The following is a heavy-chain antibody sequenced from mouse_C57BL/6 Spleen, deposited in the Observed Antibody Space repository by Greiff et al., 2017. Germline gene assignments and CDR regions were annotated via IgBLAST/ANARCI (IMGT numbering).Heavy chain of an antibody. J-gene: IGHJ1*03. CDR2: ISSGSSTI. CDR3: ARRYYSNYDWYFDV. V-gene: IGHV5-17*01. CDR1: GFTFSDYG. Sequence: EVQLVESGGGLVKPGGSLKLSCAASGFTFSDYGMHWVRQAPEKGLEWVAYISSGSSTIYYADTVKGRFTISRDNAKNTLFLQMTSLRSEDTAMYYCARRYYSNYDWYFDVWGTGTTVTVSS. D-gene: IGHD2-5*01.